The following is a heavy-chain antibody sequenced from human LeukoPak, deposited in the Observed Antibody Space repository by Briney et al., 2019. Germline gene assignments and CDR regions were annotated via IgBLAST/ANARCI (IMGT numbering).Heavy chain of an antibody. J-gene: IGHJ3*02. CDR2: IYTSGST. V-gene: IGHV4-4*07. CDR1: GGSISSYY. CDR3: ARDSPPYCSSTSRYGDYAFDI. Sequence: SETLSLTCTVSGGSISSYYWSWIRQPAGKGLEWIGRIYTSGSTNYNPSLKSRVTMSVDTSKNQFSLKLSSVTAADTAVYYCARDSPPYCSSTSRYGDYAFDIWGQGTMVTVSS. D-gene: IGHD2-2*01.